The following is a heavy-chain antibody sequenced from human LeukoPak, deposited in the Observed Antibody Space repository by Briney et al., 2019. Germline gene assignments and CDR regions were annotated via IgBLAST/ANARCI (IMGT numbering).Heavy chain of an antibody. CDR3: ARGPGISSGWYGYFDY. D-gene: IGHD6-19*01. CDR2: IYPGDSDT. J-gene: IGHJ4*02. CDR1: GYSFTSYW. Sequence: GESLKISCKGSGYSFTSYWIGWVRQLPGEGLEWMGIIYPGDSDTRYSPSFQGQVTISADKSISTAYLQWSSLKASDTAMYYCARGPGISSGWYGYFDYWGQGTLVTVSS. V-gene: IGHV5-51*01.